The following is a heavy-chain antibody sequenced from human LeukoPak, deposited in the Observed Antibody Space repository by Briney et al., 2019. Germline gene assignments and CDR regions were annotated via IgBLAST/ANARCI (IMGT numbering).Heavy chain of an antibody. V-gene: IGHV4-4*07. CDR3: ARHLGVAVAADAFDI. CDR1: GGSISSFY. D-gene: IGHD6-19*01. J-gene: IGHJ3*02. CDR2: IYNTGTT. Sequence: SETLSLTCTVSGGSISSFYWTWIRQPAGKGLEWVGRIYNTGTTDYNPSLKSRVTMSVDRSKNQFSLKLSSVTAADTAVYYCARHLGVAVAADAFDIWGQGTMVTVSS.